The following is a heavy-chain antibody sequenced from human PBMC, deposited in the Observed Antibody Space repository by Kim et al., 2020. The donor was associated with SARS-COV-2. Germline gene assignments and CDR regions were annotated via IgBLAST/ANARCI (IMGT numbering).Heavy chain of an antibody. CDR3: AKGSCSSTSCSGGGFDY. CDR2: ISWNSGSI. D-gene: IGHD2-2*01. V-gene: IGHV3-9*01. Sequence: GGSLRLSCAASGFTFDDYAMHWVRQAPGKGLEWVSGISWNSGSIGYADSVKGRFTISRDNAKNSLYLQMNSLRAEDTALYYCAKGSCSSTSCSGGGFDY. CDR1: GFTFDDYA. J-gene: IGHJ4*01.